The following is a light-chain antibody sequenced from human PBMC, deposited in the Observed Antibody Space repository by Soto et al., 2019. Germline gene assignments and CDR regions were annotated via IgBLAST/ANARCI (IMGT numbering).Light chain of an antibody. CDR3: QQSFSSLSCT. J-gene: IGKJ2*02. CDR1: QSIARY. CDR2: GAS. Sequence: DIQMTQSPSSLSASVGDRVTITCRASQSIARYLNWYQQKSGKAPTLLIYGASSLQSGVPSRFSGSGSGTDFTLTITSLQPEDFATYYCQQSFSSLSCTFGQGTKLDIK. V-gene: IGKV1-39*01.